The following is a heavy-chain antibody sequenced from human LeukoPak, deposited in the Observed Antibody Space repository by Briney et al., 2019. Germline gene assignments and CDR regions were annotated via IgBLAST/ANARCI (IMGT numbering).Heavy chain of an antibody. CDR1: GFTFSSYA. CDR2: ISGSGGST. V-gene: IGHV3-23*01. J-gene: IGHJ3*02. D-gene: IGHD3-16*01. Sequence: GGSLRLSCAASGFTFSSYAMSWVRQAPGKGLEWVSAISGSGGSTYYADSVKGRFTISRDNAKNSLYLQMNSLRAEDTAVYYCARGGVGHYDYVWGSYPDAFDIWGQGTMVTVSS. CDR3: ARGGVGHYDYVWGSYPDAFDI.